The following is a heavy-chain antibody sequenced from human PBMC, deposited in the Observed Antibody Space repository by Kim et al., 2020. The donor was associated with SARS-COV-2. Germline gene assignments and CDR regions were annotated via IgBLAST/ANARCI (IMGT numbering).Heavy chain of an antibody. Sequence: TGDADSVKGRFTISGDNAKNCLCLQMNSARAEDTGLYHCVRGYAGGPFDLWGQGTLVTVSS. CDR3: VRGYAGGPFDL. D-gene: IGHD3-16*01. V-gene: IGHV3-20*01. CDR2: T. J-gene: IGHJ4*02.